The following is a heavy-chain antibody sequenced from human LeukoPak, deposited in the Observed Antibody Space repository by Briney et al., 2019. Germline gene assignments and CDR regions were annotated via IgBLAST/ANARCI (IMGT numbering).Heavy chain of an antibody. J-gene: IGHJ4*02. V-gene: IGHV4-39*07. CDR2: IYYSGST. D-gene: IGHD3-10*01. CDR1: GGSISSSSYY. Sequence: PSETLSLTCTVSGGSISSSSYYWGWIRQPPGKGLEWIGSIYYSGSTYDNPSLKSRVTISVDTSKNQFSLKLSSVTAADTAVYYCARVLHYYGSGSFDYWGQGTLVTVSS. CDR3: ARVLHYYGSGSFDY.